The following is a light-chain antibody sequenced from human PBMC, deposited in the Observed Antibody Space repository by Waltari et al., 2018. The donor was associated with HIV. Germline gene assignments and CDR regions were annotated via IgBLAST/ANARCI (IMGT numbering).Light chain of an antibody. Sequence: QSVLTQPPSVSAAPGQKVTISCSGSSSNIGNNYVSWYQQVPGTAPKLLSYNNNKRPSGIPDRFSGSKSGTSATLGITGLQTGDEADYYCGTWDSSLSDWVFGGGTKLTVL. CDR2: NNN. J-gene: IGLJ3*02. V-gene: IGLV1-51*01. CDR3: GTWDSSLSDWV. CDR1: SSNIGNNY.